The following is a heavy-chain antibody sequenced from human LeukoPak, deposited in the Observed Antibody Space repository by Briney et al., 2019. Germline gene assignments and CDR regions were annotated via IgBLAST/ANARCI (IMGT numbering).Heavy chain of an antibody. V-gene: IGHV3-30*18. CDR2: ISYDGSNK. Sequence: GRSLRPSCAASGFTFSSYGMHWVRQAPGKGLEWVAVISYDGSNKYYADSVKGRFTISRDNAKNSLYLQMNSLRAEDMALYYCAKGARRYRTYYYYMDVWGKGTTVTVSS. CDR1: GFTFSSYG. CDR3: AKGARRYRTYYYYMDV. D-gene: IGHD5-18*01. J-gene: IGHJ6*03.